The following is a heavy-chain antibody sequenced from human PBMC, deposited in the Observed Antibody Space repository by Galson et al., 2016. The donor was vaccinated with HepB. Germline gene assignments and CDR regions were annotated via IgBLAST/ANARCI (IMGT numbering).Heavy chain of an antibody. Sequence: SETLSLTCTVSIDSMTNYFWHWIRQPPGMGLEWIGYVYYSGTTNYKPSPKSRVAISVDRSKKQFSLKLNSVTAADTAVYYCARGQSGYVIDHWGQGTLVAVSS. CDR2: VYYSGTT. V-gene: IGHV4-59*01. J-gene: IGHJ4*01. D-gene: IGHD3-3*01. CDR1: IDSMTNYF. CDR3: ARGQSGYVIDH.